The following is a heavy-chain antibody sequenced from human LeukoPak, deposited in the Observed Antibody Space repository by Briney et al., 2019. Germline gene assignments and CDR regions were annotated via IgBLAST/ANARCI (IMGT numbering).Heavy chain of an antibody. V-gene: IGHV3-30*02. CDR3: AKTNTELGKNWFDP. CDR2: IRYDGSST. CDR1: GFPFSNYA. D-gene: IGHD7-27*01. J-gene: IGHJ5*02. Sequence: GGSLRLSCAASGFPFSNYAIHWVRQAPGKGLEGVAFIRYDGSSTSYADSVKGRFTISRDNSKNMLYLQMNSLRPEDTAVYYCAKTNTELGKNWFDPWGQGTLVTVSS.